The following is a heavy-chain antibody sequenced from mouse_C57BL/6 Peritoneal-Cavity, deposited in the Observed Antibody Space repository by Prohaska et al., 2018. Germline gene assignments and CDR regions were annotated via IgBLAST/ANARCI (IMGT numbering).Heavy chain of an antibody. V-gene: IGHV1-26*01. CDR3: AKPRNFYFDY. J-gene: IGHJ2*01. CDR2: INPNNGGT. D-gene: IGHD2-1*01. Sequence: HGKSLEWIGDINPNNGGTSYNQKFKGKATLTVDKSSSTAYMELRSLTSEDSAVYYCAKPRNFYFDYWGQGTTLTVSS.